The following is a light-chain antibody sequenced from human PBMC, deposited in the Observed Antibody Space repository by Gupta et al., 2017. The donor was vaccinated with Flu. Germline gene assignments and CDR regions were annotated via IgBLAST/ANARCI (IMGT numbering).Light chain of an antibody. CDR2: RSN. J-gene: IGLJ1*01. CDR1: SYNIGTIGSNY. CDR3: AAWDDSLSSYV. V-gene: IGLV1-47*01. Sequence: QSVLTQPPSASGTPGQRVTISCSGSSYNIGTIGSNYVYWYQQLPGTAPKLLIYRSNQRPSGVPDRFSGSKSGSSASLAISGLRSEDEADYYCAAWDDSLSSYVFGTGTKVTVL.